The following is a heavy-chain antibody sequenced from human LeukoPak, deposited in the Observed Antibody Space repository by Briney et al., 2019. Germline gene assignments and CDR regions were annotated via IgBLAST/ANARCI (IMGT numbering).Heavy chain of an antibody. CDR1: GFTFSSYW. CDR3: GASVFW. V-gene: IGHV3-7*03. J-gene: IGHJ4*02. CDR2: IKQEGREK. D-gene: IGHD3-3*01. Sequence: GGSLRLSCAASGFTFSSYWMSWVRQAPGKGVEGVANIKQEGREKNYVDSVKGRFTISRDNAKNSLYLEMNSLRAEDSAVYYCGASVFWWGQGTLVTVSS.